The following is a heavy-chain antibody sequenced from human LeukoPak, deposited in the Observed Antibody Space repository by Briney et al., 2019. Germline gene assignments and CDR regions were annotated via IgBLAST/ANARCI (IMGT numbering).Heavy chain of an antibody. CDR3: AKDIHPGQWLAIFDY. V-gene: IGHV3-43D*03. CDR2: ISWDGGST. J-gene: IGHJ4*02. CDR1: GFTFDDYA. D-gene: IGHD6-19*01. Sequence: GGSLRLSCAASGFTFDDYAMHWVRQAPGKGLEWVSLISWDGGSTYYADSVKGRFTISRDNSKNSLYLQMNSLRAEDTALYYCAKDIHPGQWLAIFDYWGQGTLVTVSS.